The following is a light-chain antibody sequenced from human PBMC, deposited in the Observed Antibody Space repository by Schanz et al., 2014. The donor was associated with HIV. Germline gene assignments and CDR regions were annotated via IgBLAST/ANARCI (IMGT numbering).Light chain of an antibody. J-gene: IGLJ2*01. CDR1: NSNIGAGYD. Sequence: QSVLTQPPSVSGAPGQRVTISCTGNNSNIGAGYDVHWYQQLPGTAPKLLIYGDSNRPSGVPDRFSGSQSGTSASLVITGLQAEDEADYYCATWDVSLNGPVFGGGTKLTVL. V-gene: IGLV1-40*01. CDR2: GDS. CDR3: ATWDVSLNGPV.